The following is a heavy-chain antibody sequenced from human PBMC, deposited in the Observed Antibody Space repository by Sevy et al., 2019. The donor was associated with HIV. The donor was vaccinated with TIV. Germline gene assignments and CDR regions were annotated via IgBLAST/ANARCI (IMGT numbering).Heavy chain of an antibody. V-gene: IGHV3-23*01. J-gene: IGHJ6*03. CDR3: AKGIRTEYYYYNYLDV. CDR1: GFTFSSYA. Sequence: GGSLRLSCAASGFTFSSYAMSWVRQAPGKGLEWVSAISGRGGSTYYADSVKGRFTISRDNSKNTLYLQMNSLRAEDTAVYYCAKGIRTEYYYYNYLDVWGKGTTVTVSS. CDR2: ISGRGGST.